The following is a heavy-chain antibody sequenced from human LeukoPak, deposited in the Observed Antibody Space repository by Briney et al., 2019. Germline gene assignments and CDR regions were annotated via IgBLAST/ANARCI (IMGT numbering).Heavy chain of an antibody. V-gene: IGHV1-46*01. Sequence: ASVKVSCKASGGTFSSYAISWVRQAPGQGLEWMGIINPSGGSTSYAQKFQGRVTMTRDTSTSTVYMELSSLRTEDTAVYYCARTHYYGSSGYSGDAFDIWGQGTMVTVSS. CDR2: INPSGGST. CDR3: ARTHYYGSSGYSGDAFDI. J-gene: IGHJ3*02. D-gene: IGHD3-22*01. CDR1: GGTFSSYA.